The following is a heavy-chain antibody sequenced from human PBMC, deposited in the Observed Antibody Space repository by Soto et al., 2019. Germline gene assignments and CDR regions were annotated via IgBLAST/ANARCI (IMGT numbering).Heavy chain of an antibody. CDR3: AKDLIVYYDSSGYFPLSLVFDI. V-gene: IGHV4-31*03. J-gene: IGHJ3*02. CDR2: IYYSGST. CDR1: GGSISSGGYY. Sequence: QVQLQESGPGLVKPSQTLSLTCTVSGGSISSGGYYWSWIRQHPGKGLEWIGYIYYSGSTYYNPSLKSRVTISLDRSKTQFSRRLTSGTAPDTAVYYGAKDLIVYYDSSGYFPLSLVFDIWGQGQWSPSLQ. D-gene: IGHD3-22*01.